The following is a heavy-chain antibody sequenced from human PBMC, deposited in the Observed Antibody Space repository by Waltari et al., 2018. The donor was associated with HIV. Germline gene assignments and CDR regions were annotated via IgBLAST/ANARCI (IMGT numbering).Heavy chain of an antibody. CDR1: GFTFSSYA. CDR2: ISYDGSNK. Sequence: QVQLVESGGGVVQPGRSLRLSCAASGFTFSSYAMHWVRQAPGKGLEWVAVISYDGSNKYYATSVKGRFTISRDNSKNTLYLQMNSLRAEDAAVYYCARTDIVVVVAATPVGYWGQGTLVTVSS. V-gene: IGHV3-30-3*01. CDR3: ARTDIVVVVAATPVGY. D-gene: IGHD2-15*01. J-gene: IGHJ4*02.